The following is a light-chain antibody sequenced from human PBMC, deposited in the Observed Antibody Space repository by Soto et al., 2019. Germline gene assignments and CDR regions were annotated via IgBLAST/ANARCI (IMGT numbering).Light chain of an antibody. V-gene: IGLV2-23*01. J-gene: IGLJ2*01. CDR1: SSDVGSYDL. CDR2: EGT. Sequence: QSALTQPASVSGSPGQSIIISCTGTSSDVGSYDLVSWYRQRPGKAPKLMIYEGTKRPSGVSNRYSASKSGNTASLTISGLQAADEDAYFCCSYAGRNTSVVFGGGTQLTVL. CDR3: CSYAGRNTSVV.